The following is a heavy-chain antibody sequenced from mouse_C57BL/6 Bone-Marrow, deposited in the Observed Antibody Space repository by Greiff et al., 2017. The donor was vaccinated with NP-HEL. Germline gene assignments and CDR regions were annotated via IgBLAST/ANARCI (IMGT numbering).Heavy chain of an antibody. CDR1: GFTFSSYA. CDR2: ISDGGSYT. D-gene: IGHD1-1*01. CDR3: ARWYYGSYYFDY. J-gene: IGHJ2*01. Sequence: EVKLMESGGGLVKPGGSLKLSCAASGFTFSSYAMSWVRQTPEKRLEWVATISDGGSYTYYPDNVKGRFTISRDNAKNNLYLQMSHLKSEDTAMYYCARWYYGSYYFDYWGQGTTLTVSS. V-gene: IGHV5-4*03.